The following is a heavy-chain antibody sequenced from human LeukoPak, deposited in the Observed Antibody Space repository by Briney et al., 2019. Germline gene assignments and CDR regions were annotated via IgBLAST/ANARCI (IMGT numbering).Heavy chain of an antibody. CDR2: ISGYNGKT. J-gene: IGHJ4*02. D-gene: IGHD5-24*01. CDR1: GYTFINYG. Sequence: ASVKVSCKASGYTFINYGLSWMRQAPGQGLEWMGWISGYNGKTKYAQRLQGRVTITADESTSTAYMELSSLRSEDTAVYYCARVAMATMRYFDYWGQGTLVTVSS. CDR3: ARVAMATMRYFDY. V-gene: IGHV1-18*01.